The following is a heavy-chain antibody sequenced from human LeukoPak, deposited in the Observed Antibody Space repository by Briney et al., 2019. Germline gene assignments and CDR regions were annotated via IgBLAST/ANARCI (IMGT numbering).Heavy chain of an antibody. J-gene: IGHJ4*02. CDR3: AKDQSLSSGYYYRPYYFDY. D-gene: IGHD3-22*01. CDR1: GFTFSSCA. CDR2: ISGSGGST. Sequence: GGSLRLSCAASGFTFSSCAMSWVRQAPGKGLEGVSAISGSGGSTSYADSVKGRFTISRDNSKNTLYLQMNSLRAEDTAVYYCAKDQSLSSGYYYRPYYFDYWGQGTLVTVSS. V-gene: IGHV3-23*01.